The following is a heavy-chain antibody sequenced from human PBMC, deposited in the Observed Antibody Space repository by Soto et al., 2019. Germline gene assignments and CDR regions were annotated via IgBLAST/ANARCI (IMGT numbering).Heavy chain of an antibody. CDR1: GFTFSNYG. CDR2: IWHDGNNK. J-gene: IGHJ6*02. CDR3: ASDLVGASDSYGLDV. V-gene: IGHV3-33*01. Sequence: QLGGSLRLSCAASGFTFSNYGMHWVRQAPGKGLEWVVIIWHDGNNKYYADSVRGRFIISRDNSKNRLYLQMNSLRAEDTAVYYCASDLVGASDSYGLDVWGQGTPVTVSS. D-gene: IGHD1-26*01.